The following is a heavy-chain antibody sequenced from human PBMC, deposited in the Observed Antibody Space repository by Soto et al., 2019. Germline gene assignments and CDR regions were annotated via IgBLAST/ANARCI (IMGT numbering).Heavy chain of an antibody. CDR1: GYTFTNYY. D-gene: IGHD5-12*01. J-gene: IGHJ4*02. CDR2: INPSGGGT. Sequence: ASVKDSCKASGYTFTNYYMFWVRQAPGQGLEWMGIINPSGGGTSYAQKFQGRVTMTRDTSTSTVYMDLSSLTSEDTAAYYCARVGAGIVATISSVDYWGQGTLVTVSS. V-gene: IGHV1-46*03. CDR3: ARVGAGIVATISSVDY.